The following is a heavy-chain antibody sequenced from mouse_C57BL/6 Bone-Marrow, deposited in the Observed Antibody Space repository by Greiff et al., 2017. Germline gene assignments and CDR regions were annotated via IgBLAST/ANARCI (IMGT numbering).Heavy chain of an antibody. J-gene: IGHJ4*01. CDR2: IYPGSGNT. CDR3: ARRDYWGDY. V-gene: IGHV1-76*01. CDR1: GYTFTDYY. D-gene: IGHD1-1*02. Sequence: VHLVESGAELVKPGASVKLSCKASGYTFTDYYINWVKQRPGQGLEWIARIYPGSGNTYYNEKFKGKATLTAEKSSSTAYMQLSSLTSEDSAVYFCARRDYWGDYWGQGTSVTVSS.